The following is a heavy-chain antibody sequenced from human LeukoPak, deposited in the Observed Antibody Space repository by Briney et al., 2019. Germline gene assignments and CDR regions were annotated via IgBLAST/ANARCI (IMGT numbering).Heavy chain of an antibody. D-gene: IGHD2-15*01. V-gene: IGHV4-39*01. CDR2: VFYRGST. CDR1: GVSISTSTHY. CDR3: VRQGGWGGAASLIDF. Sequence: SETLSLTCAVSGVSISTSTHYWAWIRQPPGKGLEWIGSVFYRGSTYYNASLKSRVTLSVDTSTNQFSLKLSSVTASDTGVYYCVRQGGWGGAASLIDFWGQGTLVAVSS. J-gene: IGHJ4*02.